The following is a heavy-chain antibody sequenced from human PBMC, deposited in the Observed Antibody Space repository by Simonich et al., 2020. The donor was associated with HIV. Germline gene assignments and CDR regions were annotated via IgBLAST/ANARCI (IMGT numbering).Heavy chain of an antibody. V-gene: IGHV4-34*01. D-gene: IGHD4-17*01. CDR1: GGSFSGYY. Sequence: QVQLQQWGAGLLKPSETLSLTCAVYGGSFSGYYWSWIHQPPGKGLGWIGEINQSGSTNYNPSLKSRVTISVDTSKNQFSLKLSSVTAADTAVYYCARRHPTTVTTPYFDYWGQGTLVTVSS. CDR3: ARRHPTTVTTPYFDY. J-gene: IGHJ4*02. CDR2: INQSGST.